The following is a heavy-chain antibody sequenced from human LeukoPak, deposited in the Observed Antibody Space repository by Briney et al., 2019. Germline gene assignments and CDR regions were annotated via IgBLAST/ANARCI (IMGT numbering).Heavy chain of an antibody. Sequence: ASVKVSCKASEGTFSSYAISWVRQAPGQGLEWMGRIIPILGIANYAQKFQGRVTITADKSTSTAYMELSSLRSEDTAVYYCARCGVDDTSSYYYGMDVWGQGTTVTVSS. V-gene: IGHV1-69*04. D-gene: IGHD3-22*01. CDR3: ARCGVDDTSSYYYGMDV. J-gene: IGHJ6*02. CDR2: IIPILGIA. CDR1: EGTFSSYA.